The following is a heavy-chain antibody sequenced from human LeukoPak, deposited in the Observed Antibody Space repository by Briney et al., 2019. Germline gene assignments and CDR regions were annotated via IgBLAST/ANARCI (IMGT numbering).Heavy chain of an antibody. V-gene: IGHV1-24*01. Sequence: ASVKVSCKVSGYTLTELSMHWVRQAPGKGLEWMGGFDPEDGETIYAQKFQGRVTMTRNTSISTAYMELSSLRSEDTAVYYCARVHRSSGWYLGDYYGMDVWGQGTTVTVSS. D-gene: IGHD6-19*01. CDR3: ARVHRSSGWYLGDYYGMDV. CDR1: GYTLTELS. J-gene: IGHJ6*02. CDR2: FDPEDGET.